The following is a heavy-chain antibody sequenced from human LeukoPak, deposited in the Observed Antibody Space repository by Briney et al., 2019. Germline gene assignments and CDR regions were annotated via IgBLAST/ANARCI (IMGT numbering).Heavy chain of an antibody. CDR2: ISGSVGST. Sequence: PGGSLRFSCAASGFTFSSYAMSWVRQAPGKGLEWVSGISGSVGSTFYADSVKGRFTISRDNSKNALYLQMNSLRAEDTAVYYCAKDLGGYDILTGYFDYWGQGTLVTVSS. CDR1: GFTFSSYA. J-gene: IGHJ4*02. D-gene: IGHD3-9*01. V-gene: IGHV3-23*01. CDR3: AKDLGGYDILTGYFDY.